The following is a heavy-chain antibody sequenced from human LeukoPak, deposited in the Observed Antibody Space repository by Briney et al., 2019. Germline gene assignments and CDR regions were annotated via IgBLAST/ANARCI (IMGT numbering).Heavy chain of an antibody. CDR2: INPSGGST. V-gene: IGHV1-46*01. CDR3: ARFHKGAVAGTLIAHNSSRDAFDI. J-gene: IGHJ3*02. Sequence: VASVKVSCKASGYTFTSYYMHWVRQAPGQGLEWMGIINPSGGSTSYAEKFQGRVTMTRDTSISTAYMELSRLRSDDTAVYYCARFHKGAVAGTLIAHNSSRDAFDIWGQGTMVTVSS. D-gene: IGHD6-19*01. CDR1: GYTFTSYY.